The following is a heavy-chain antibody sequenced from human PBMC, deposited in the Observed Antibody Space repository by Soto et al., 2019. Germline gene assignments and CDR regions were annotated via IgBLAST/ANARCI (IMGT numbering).Heavy chain of an antibody. V-gene: IGHV3-15*01. Sequence: GGSLRLSCAASGFTFSNAWMSWVRQAPGKGLEWVGRIKSKTDGGTTDYAAPVKGRFTISRDDSKNTLYLQMNSLKTEDTAVYYCTTDSKWCGGGSCRYYYGMDVWGQGTTVTVSS. CDR1: GFTFSNAW. J-gene: IGHJ6*02. D-gene: IGHD2-15*01. CDR2: IKSKTDGGTT. CDR3: TTDSKWCGGGSCRYYYGMDV.